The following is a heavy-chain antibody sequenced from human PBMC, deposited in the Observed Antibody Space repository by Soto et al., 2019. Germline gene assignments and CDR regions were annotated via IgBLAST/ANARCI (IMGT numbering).Heavy chain of an antibody. CDR1: AGSFNDYA. V-gene: IGHV1-69*01. J-gene: IGHJ4*02. CDR2: FIPIFGTT. Sequence: QVQLVQSGAEVKKPGSSVKVSCRASAGSFNDYAISWVRQAPGEGLEWMGGFIPIFGTTNYAEKLQGRITITADGSTSTTSMELTSLRSEDTAVYYCARSIGSSSFYFDFWGQGTLVTVSS. CDR3: ARSIGSSSFYFDF. D-gene: IGHD6-6*01.